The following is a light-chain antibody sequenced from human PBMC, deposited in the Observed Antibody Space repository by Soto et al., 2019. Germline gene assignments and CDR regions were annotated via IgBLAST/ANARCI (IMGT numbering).Light chain of an antibody. CDR3: AAWDDSPNVVYV. V-gene: IGLV1-44*01. J-gene: IGLJ1*01. Sequence: QSVLTQPPSVSGTPGQRVTISCSGSNSNIGSNNVNWYQQLPGTAPKLLICVNDQRPSGVPDRFSGSKSGNSASLTISGLQSEDEAEHYCAAWDDSPNVVYVFGTGTKVTVL. CDR1: NSNIGSNN. CDR2: VND.